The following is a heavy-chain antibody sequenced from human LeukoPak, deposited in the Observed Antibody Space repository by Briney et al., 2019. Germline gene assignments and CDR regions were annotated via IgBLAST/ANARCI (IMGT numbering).Heavy chain of an antibody. CDR1: GFTFSSYD. V-gene: IGHV3-13*01. J-gene: IGHJ6*02. CDR3: ARAPRGGGDGLDV. CDR2: IATTGDT. Sequence: GGSLRLSCAASGFTFSSYDMHWVRQATGKGLEWVSAIATTGDTYYPGSVKGRFTISRETAKNSLYLQMNSLRAGDTAVYYCARAPRGGGDGLDVWGQGTMVTVSS. D-gene: IGHD3-16*01.